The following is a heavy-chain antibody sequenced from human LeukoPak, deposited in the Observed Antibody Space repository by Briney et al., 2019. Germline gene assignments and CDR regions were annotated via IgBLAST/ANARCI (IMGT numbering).Heavy chain of an antibody. D-gene: IGHD6-19*01. CDR2: IYYSGST. V-gene: IGHV4-59*12. Sequence: GSLRLSCAASGFTFSSYSMNWVRQAPGKGLEWIGYIYYSGSTNYNPSLKSRVTISVDTSKNQFSLKLSSVTAADTAVYYCAGGLAVAADAFDIWGQGTMVTVSS. CDR3: AGGLAVAADAFDI. CDR1: GFTFSSYS. J-gene: IGHJ3*02.